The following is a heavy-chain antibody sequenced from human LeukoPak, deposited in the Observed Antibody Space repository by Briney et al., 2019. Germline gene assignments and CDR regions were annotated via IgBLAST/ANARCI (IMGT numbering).Heavy chain of an antibody. Sequence: PGGSLRLSCAAPGFTFSSYWMSWVRQAPGKGLEWVANIKQDGSEKYYVDSVKGRFTISRDNAKNSLYLQMNSLRAEDTAVYYCTREGYYDFWSGYYFAGDYWGQGTLVTVSS. CDR1: GFTFSSYW. CDR3: TREGYYDFWSGYYFAGDY. V-gene: IGHV3-7*01. J-gene: IGHJ4*02. D-gene: IGHD3-3*01. CDR2: IKQDGSEK.